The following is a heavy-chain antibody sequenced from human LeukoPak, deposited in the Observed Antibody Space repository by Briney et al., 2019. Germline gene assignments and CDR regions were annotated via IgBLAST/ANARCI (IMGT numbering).Heavy chain of an antibody. CDR1: GFTFSNYG. CDR2: IWYDGRKI. CDR3: AREAYSYGSTDYYFDL. D-gene: IGHD5-18*01. V-gene: IGHV3-33*01. Sequence: GGSLRLSCAASGFTFSNYGLHWVRQALGKGLEWVAVIWYDGRKIYYTDSVKGRFTISRDKSKNTLYLQMHNLRAEDTALYSCAREAYSYGSTDYYFDLWGRGTLVTVSS. J-gene: IGHJ2*01.